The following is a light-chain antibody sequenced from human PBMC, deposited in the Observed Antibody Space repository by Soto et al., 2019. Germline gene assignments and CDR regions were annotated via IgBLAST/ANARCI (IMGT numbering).Light chain of an antibody. J-gene: IGKJ4*01. V-gene: IGKV1-5*01. CDR3: QQYDSYVLT. Sequence: DIQMTQSPSTLSASVGDRVTITCRASQSISSRLAWYQQKPGKAPKVLIYDASNLETGVPSRFSGSGSGTEVTLTISSLQPDDFASYYCQQYDSYVLTFGGGTKVQIK. CDR2: DAS. CDR1: QSISSR.